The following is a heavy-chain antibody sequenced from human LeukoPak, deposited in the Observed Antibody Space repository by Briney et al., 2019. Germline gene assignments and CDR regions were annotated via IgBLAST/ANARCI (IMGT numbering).Heavy chain of an antibody. CDR3: ARSYCGGGSCGAFDI. J-gene: IGHJ3*02. CDR1: GGSISSYY. D-gene: IGHD2-15*01. V-gene: IGHV4-59*01. CDR2: IYHSGNT. Sequence: SETLSLTCTVSGGSISSYYWSWIRQPPGKGLEWIGYIYHSGNTNYNPSLKSRVTISVDTSKNQFSLRLSSVTAADTAVYYCARSYCGGGSCGAFDIWGQGTMVTVSS.